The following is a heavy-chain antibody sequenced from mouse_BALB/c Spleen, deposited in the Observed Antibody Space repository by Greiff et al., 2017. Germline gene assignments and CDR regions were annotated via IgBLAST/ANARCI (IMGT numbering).Heavy chain of an antibody. V-gene: IGHV10-1*02. CDR2: IRSKSNNYAT. J-gene: IGHJ3*01. D-gene: IGHD2-4*01. CDR3: VTMITTWFAY. CDR1: GFTFNTYA. Sequence: VQVVESGGGLVQPKGSLKLSCAASGFTFNTYAMNWVRQAPGKGLEWVARIRSKSNNYATYYADSVKDRFTISRDDSQSMLYLQMNNLKTEDTAMYYCVTMITTWFAYWGQGTLVTVSA.